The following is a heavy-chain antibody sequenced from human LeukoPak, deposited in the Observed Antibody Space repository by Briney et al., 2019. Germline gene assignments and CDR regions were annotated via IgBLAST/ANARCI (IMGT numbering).Heavy chain of an antibody. J-gene: IGHJ3*02. CDR2: IYAGSSDT. CDR1: GYTFTTSW. Sequence: GESLRISCQGFGYTFTTSWIGWVRQLPGKGLEWMAIIYAGSSDTKYSPSFQGQVSISTDRSISTAYLQWSSLQASDTAIYYCARRALPPAYCGGDCFDAFDIWGQGTMVTVSS. CDR3: ARRALPPAYCGGDCFDAFDI. D-gene: IGHD2-21*02. V-gene: IGHV5-51*01.